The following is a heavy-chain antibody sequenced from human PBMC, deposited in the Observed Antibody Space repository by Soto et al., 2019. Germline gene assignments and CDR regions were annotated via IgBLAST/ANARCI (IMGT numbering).Heavy chain of an antibody. CDR1: GGSFSGYY. CDR3: ARIGYCSSTRCPTFDY. CDR2: INHSGST. D-gene: IGHD2-2*01. J-gene: IGHJ4*02. V-gene: IGHV4-34*01. Sequence: PSETLSLTCAFYGGSFSGYYLSWIRQPPGKGLEWIGEINHSGSTNYNPSLKSRVTISVDTSKNQFSLKLSSVTAADTAVYYCARIGYCSSTRCPTFDYWGQGTLVTVCS.